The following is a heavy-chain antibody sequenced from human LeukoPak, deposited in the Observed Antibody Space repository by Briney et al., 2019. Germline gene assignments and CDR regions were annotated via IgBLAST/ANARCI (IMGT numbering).Heavy chain of an antibody. J-gene: IGHJ5*02. CDR1: GYTFTSYA. CDR3: ARAGYSSSWSSEEWFDP. V-gene: IGHV7-4-1*02. D-gene: IGHD6-13*01. CDR2: INTNTGNP. Sequence: ASVKVSCKAPGYTFTSYAMNWVRQAPGQGLEWMGWINTNTGNPTYAQGFTGRFVFSLDTSVSTAYLQISSLKAEDTAVYYCARAGYSSSWSSEEWFDPWGQGTLVTVSS.